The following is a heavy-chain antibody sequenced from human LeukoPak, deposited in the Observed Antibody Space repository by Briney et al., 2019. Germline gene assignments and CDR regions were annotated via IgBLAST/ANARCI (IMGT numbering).Heavy chain of an antibody. J-gene: IGHJ4*02. CDR3: AKVGYSTGYDFDY. CDR1: GFTFSTYA. CDR2: ITDNGVNT. D-gene: IGHD5-18*01. V-gene: IGHV3-23*01. Sequence: GGSLRLSCAASGFTFSTYAMSWVRHAPGKGLEWVSAITDNGVNTYYADSVNGRFTTSRDNSKNTLYLQMNSLRAEATALYYCAKVGYSTGYDFDYWGQGNLTTVSS.